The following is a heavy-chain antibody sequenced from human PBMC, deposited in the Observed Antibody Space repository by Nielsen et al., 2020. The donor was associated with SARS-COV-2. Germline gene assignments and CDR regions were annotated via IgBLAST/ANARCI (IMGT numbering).Heavy chain of an antibody. V-gene: IGHV3-23*01. D-gene: IGHD5-18*01. J-gene: IGHJ6*02. CDR1: GFTFSSNG. CDR2: MSGSGGST. Sequence: GESLKISCAASGFTFSSNGMSWVRQAPGKGLEWVSAMSGSGGSTYYADSVRGRFTISRDNSKNTLYLQMNSLRAEDTAVYYCAKERSKFSYGYGYGGMDVWGQGTKVTVSS. CDR3: AKERSKFSYGYGYGGMDV.